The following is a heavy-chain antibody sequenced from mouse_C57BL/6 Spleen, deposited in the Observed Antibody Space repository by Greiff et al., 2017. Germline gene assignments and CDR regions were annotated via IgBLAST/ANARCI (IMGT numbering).Heavy chain of an antibody. D-gene: IGHD1-1*01. CDR2: FYPYNDDT. CDR3: ARPTTLPFWYFDV. CDR1: GYTFTTYP. V-gene: IGHV1-47*01. J-gene: IGHJ1*03. Sequence: VQLQQSGAELVKPGASVKMSCKASGYTFTTYPIEWMKQNHGKSLEWIGNFYPYNDDTKYNEKFKGKATLTVEKSSSTVYLQLSRLTSDDSAFYYCARPTTLPFWYFDVWGTGTTVTVSS.